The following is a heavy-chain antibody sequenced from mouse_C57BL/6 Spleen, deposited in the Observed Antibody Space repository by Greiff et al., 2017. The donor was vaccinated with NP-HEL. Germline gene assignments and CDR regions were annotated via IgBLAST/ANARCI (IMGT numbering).Heavy chain of an antibody. V-gene: IGHV3-6*01. D-gene: IGHD2-3*01. Sequence: ESGPGLVKPSQSLSLTCSVTGYSITSGYYWNWIRQFPGNKLEWMGYISYDGSNNYNPSLKNRNSITRDTSKNQFFLKLNSVTTEDTATYYCARNDGYYEYWGQGTTLTVSS. CDR3: ARNDGYYEY. CDR2: ISYDGSN. CDR1: GYSITSGYY. J-gene: IGHJ2*01.